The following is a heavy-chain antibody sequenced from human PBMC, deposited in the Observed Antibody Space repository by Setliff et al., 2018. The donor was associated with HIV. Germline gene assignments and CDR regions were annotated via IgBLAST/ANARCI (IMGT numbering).Heavy chain of an antibody. CDR1: TGSISSGGYY. J-gene: IGHJ6*04. CDR2: VYYSGSP. V-gene: IGHV4-31*02. Sequence: SETLSLTCTFSTGSISSGGYYWSWIRQHPGKGLEWIGYVYYSGSPDYNPSLKSQVTISLDRSKNQFSLKLRSVTAADTAVYYCARYPADTASSDVWGKGTTVTVSS. CDR3: ARYPADTASSDV. D-gene: IGHD5-18*01.